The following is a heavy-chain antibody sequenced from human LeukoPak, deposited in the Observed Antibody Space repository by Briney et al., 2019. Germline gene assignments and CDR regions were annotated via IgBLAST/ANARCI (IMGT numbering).Heavy chain of an antibody. J-gene: IGHJ4*02. CDR2: INPDGTVT. Sequence: QTGGSLRLSCAASGFTFSSYWMHWVRQAPGKGLVWVSPINPDGTVTTYADSVKGRFTISRDNAKNTLYLQMNSLRAEDTAVYYCAKGTMYYDILDYWGQGTLVTVSS. CDR1: GFTFSSYW. CDR3: AKGTMYYDILDY. V-gene: IGHV3-74*01. D-gene: IGHD3-9*01.